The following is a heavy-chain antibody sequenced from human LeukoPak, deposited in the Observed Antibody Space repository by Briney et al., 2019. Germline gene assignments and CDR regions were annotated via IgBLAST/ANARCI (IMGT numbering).Heavy chain of an antibody. Sequence: SETLSLTCAVSGGSVSSGGYSWSWIRQPPGKGLEWIGYIYHSGSTYYNPSLKSRVTISVDRSKNQFSLKLSSVTAADTAVYYCARYLYQAFDIWGQGTMVTVSS. D-gene: IGHD2-2*01. V-gene: IGHV4-30-2*01. J-gene: IGHJ3*02. CDR3: ARYLYQAFDI. CDR1: GGSVSSGGYS. CDR2: IYHSGST.